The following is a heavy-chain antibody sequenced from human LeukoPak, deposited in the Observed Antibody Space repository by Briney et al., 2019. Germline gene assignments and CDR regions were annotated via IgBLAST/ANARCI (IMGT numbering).Heavy chain of an antibody. CDR3: ARGLGSGSYYAY. V-gene: IGHV1-18*01. J-gene: IGHJ4*02. CDR1: GYTFTSYG. CDR2: ISAYNDNT. Sequence: ASVKVSRKASGYTFTSYGISWVRQAPGQGLEWMGWISAYNDNTNYAQKVQGRLTMTADTSTSTAYMELKSLRSDDTAVYYCARGLGSGSYYAYWGQGTLVTVSS. D-gene: IGHD3-10*02.